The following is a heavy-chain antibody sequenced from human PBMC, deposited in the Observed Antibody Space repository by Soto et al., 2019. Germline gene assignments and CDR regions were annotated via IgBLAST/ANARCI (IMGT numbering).Heavy chain of an antibody. Sequence: GGSLRLSCAASGFIFSNFAMYWVRRAPGKGLEWVSSIRQSGDRSSYADSAKGRFTISRDNSKNTLYLQMNGLRLDDTAVYYCVTAVRTRLDNWGPGTLVTVS. D-gene: IGHD3-10*01. J-gene: IGHJ4*02. CDR2: IRQSGDRS. CDR3: VTAVRTRLDN. V-gene: IGHV3-23*01. CDR1: GFIFSNFA.